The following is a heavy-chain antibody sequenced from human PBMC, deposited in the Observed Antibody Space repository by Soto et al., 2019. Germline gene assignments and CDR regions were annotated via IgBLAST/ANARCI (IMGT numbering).Heavy chain of an antibody. CDR1: GFTFSSYA. D-gene: IGHD3-3*01. CDR2: ISGSGGST. Sequence: GGSLRLSCAASGFTFSSYAMSWVRQAPGKGLEWVSAISGSGGSTYYADSVKGRFTISRDNSKNTLYLQMNSLRAEDTAVYYCAKEGITIFGRFYYRYIDVWGKGTTVTVSS. V-gene: IGHV3-23*01. CDR3: AKEGITIFGRFYYRYIDV. J-gene: IGHJ6*03.